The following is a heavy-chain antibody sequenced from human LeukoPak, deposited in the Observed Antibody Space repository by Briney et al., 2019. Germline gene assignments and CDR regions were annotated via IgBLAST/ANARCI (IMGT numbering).Heavy chain of an antibody. D-gene: IGHD2-21*02. CDR2: VSNSGTT. V-gene: IGHV4-31*11. J-gene: IGHJ3*02. CDR1: GDSVTSGGYF. Sequence: PSQTLSLTCAVSGDSVTSGGYFWTWIRQHPGKGLDWIGYVSNSGTTSYNPSLTSRVSISLDTSNNHFSLRLGSVTAADTAVYYCARDVVVTSSPDAFDIWGQGTMVTVSS. CDR3: ARDVVVTSSPDAFDI.